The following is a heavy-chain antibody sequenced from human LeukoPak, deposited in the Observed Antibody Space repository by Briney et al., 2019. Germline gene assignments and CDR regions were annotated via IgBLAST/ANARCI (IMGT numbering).Heavy chain of an antibody. CDR3: ARDRFGLWASYGMDV. V-gene: IGHV3-11*01. D-gene: IGHD3-16*01. Sequence: PGGSLRLSCAASGFTFSDYYMSWIRQAPGKGLEWVSYISSSGSTIYYADFVKGRFTISRDNAKNSLYLQMNSLRAEDTAVYYCARDRFGLWASYGMDVWGQGTTVTVSS. CDR2: ISSSGSTI. CDR1: GFTFSDYY. J-gene: IGHJ6*02.